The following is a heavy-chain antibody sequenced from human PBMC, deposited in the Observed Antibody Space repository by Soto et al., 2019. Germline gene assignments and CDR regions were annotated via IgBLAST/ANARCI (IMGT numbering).Heavy chain of an antibody. V-gene: IGHV3-15*01. D-gene: IGHD3-9*01. CDR1: GFTFSNAW. CDR3: TTEADILTGYYPIDAFDI. Sequence: VGSLRLSCAASGFTFSNAWMSWVRQAPGNGLECVGRIKSKTDGGTTDYAAPVKGRFTISRDDSKNTLYVQMNSLKTEDTAVYYCTTEADILTGYYPIDAFDIWGQGTMVTVSS. CDR2: IKSKTDGGTT. J-gene: IGHJ3*02.